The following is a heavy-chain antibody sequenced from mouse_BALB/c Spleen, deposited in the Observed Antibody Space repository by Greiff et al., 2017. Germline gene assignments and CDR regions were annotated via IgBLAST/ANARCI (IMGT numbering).Heavy chain of an antibody. J-gene: IGHJ3*01. V-gene: IGHV1-14*01. CDR1: GYTFTSYV. CDR3: ARDLQSEFAWFAY. Sequence: EVQLQQSGPELVKPGASVKMSCKASGYTFTSYVMHWVKQKPGQGLEWIGYINPYNDGTKYNEKFKGKATLTSDKSSSTAYMELSSLTSEDSAVYYCARDLQSEFAWFAYWGQGTLVTVSA. CDR2: INPYNDGT. D-gene: IGHD1-3*01.